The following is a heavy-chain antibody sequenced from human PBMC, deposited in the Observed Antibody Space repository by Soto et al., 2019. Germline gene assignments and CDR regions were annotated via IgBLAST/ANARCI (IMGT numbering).Heavy chain of an antibody. CDR1: GFTFSSYA. CDR2: ISYDGSNK. Sequence: VQLVESGGGLVQPGGSLRLSCAASGFTFSSYAMHWVRQAPGKGLEWVAVISYDGSNKYYADSVKGRFTISRDNSKNTLYLQMNSLRVEDTAVYYCARGDGDYVYYYYGMDVWGQGTTVTVSS. D-gene: IGHD4-17*01. V-gene: IGHV3-30-3*01. J-gene: IGHJ6*02. CDR3: ARGDGDYVYYYYGMDV.